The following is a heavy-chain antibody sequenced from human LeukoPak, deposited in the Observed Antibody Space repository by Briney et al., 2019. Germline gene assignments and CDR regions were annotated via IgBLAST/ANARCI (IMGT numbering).Heavy chain of an antibody. CDR3: ASTSAVGATVYYYYGMDV. V-gene: IGHV1-18*01. CDR1: GYTFTSYG. J-gene: IGHJ6*02. Sequence: ASVKVSCKASGYTFTSYGIGWVRQAPGQGLEWMGWISAYNGNTNYAQKLQGRVTMTTDTSTSTAYMELRSLRSDDTAVYYCASTSAVGATVYYYYGMDVWGQGTTVTVSS. CDR2: ISAYNGNT. D-gene: IGHD1-26*01.